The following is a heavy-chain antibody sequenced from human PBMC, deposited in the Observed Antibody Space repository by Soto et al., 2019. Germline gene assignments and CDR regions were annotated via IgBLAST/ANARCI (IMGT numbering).Heavy chain of an antibody. CDR2: IYYSGST. Sequence: SETLSLTCTVSGGSISSYYGSWIRQPPGKGLEWIGYIYYSGSTNYNPSLKSRVTISVDTSKNQFSLKLSSVTAADTAVYYCASYMYCSSTSCFDFWGQGTLVTRSS. D-gene: IGHD2-2*01. CDR1: GGSISSYY. V-gene: IGHV4-59*01. J-gene: IGHJ4*02. CDR3: ASYMYCSSTSCFDF.